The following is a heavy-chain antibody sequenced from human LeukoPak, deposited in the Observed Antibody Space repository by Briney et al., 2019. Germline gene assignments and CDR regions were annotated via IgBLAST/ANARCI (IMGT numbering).Heavy chain of an antibody. Sequence: GESLKISCTASKFTFSNYAMSWVRQASGKGLEWVSAISGSGDSTYYADSVKGRFTISRDTSNNTLYLQMKSLRAEDTAVYYCAKDIYTSDAFDIWGQGTMVTVSS. J-gene: IGHJ3*02. D-gene: IGHD3-16*01. CDR2: ISGSGDST. V-gene: IGHV3-23*01. CDR3: AKDIYTSDAFDI. CDR1: KFTFSNYA.